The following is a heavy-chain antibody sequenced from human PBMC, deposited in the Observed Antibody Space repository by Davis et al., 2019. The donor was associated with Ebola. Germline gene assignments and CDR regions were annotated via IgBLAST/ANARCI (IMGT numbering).Heavy chain of an antibody. CDR3: ARQNFGYWGAFDF. V-gene: IGHV5-51*01. CDR2: IYPGDSET. D-gene: IGHD5-18*01. J-gene: IGHJ3*01. CDR1: SYSFTTYW. Sequence: GESLKISCKASSYSFTTYWIAWVRQMPGKGLEWMGVIYPGDSETRYSPSFQGQVTISADKSIGTVYLQWSSLKASDTAMYYCARQNFGYWGAFDFWGQGTMVTVSS.